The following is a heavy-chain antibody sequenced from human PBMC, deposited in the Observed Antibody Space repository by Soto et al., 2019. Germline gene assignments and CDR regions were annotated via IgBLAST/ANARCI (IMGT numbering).Heavy chain of an antibody. CDR3: ARGGDHRKRVIDY. Sequence: QVQLVQSGAEVKKPGASVKVSCKASGYTFTSNDINWVRQATGQGLEWMGWMNPNTGTIGYAQKFQGRVTMTRNTSISTAYMELSSLRGDDTAVYYCARGGDHRKRVIDYWGQGTLVTVSS. CDR1: GYTFTSND. J-gene: IGHJ4*02. V-gene: IGHV1-8*01. CDR2: MNPNTGTI. D-gene: IGHD2-21*01.